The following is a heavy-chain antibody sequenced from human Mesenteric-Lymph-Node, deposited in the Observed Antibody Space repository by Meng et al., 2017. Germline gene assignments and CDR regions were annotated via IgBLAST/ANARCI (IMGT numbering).Heavy chain of an antibody. V-gene: IGHV3-20*04. D-gene: IGHD6-6*01. Sequence: GESLKISCAASGFNIVDYDMNWVRQRPGKGLEWVSGINRNGDSTGYADSVKGRFTISRDNAKNSLYLQMNSLRAEDTAVYYCARRGSLAGRPLDYWGQGTLVTVSS. CDR1: GFNIVDYD. CDR3: ARRGSLAGRPLDY. J-gene: IGHJ4*02. CDR2: INRNGDST.